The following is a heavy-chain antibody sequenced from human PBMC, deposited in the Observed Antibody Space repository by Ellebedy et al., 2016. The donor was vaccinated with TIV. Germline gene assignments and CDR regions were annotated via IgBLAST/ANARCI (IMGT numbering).Heavy chain of an antibody. D-gene: IGHD3-9*01. CDR3: ARSRYFDWEFDY. J-gene: IGHJ4*02. CDR2: IYYSGST. Sequence: SETLSLTXTVSGGSISSSSYYWGWIRQPPGKGLEWIGSIYYSGSTNYNPSLKSRVTISVDTSKNQFSLKLSSVTAAYTAVYYCARSRYFDWEFDYWGQGTLVTVSS. V-gene: IGHV4-39*07. CDR1: GGSISSSSYY.